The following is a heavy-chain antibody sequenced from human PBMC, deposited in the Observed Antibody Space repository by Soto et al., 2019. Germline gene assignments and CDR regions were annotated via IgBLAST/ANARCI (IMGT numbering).Heavy chain of an antibody. CDR3: ARVSASREYNWFDP. V-gene: IGHV4-59*01. J-gene: IGHJ5*02. CDR2: IYNSGST. CDR1: GGSISSYY. D-gene: IGHD3-10*01. Sequence: SETLSLTCTVSGGSISSYYWSWIRQPPGKGLEWIGNIYNSGSTNYNPSLKSRVTITVDTSKTQFPLKLSFVTAADTAVYYCARVSASREYNWFDPWGQGTLVTVSS.